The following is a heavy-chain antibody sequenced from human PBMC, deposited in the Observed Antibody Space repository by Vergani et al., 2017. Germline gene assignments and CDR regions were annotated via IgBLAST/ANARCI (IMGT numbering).Heavy chain of an antibody. V-gene: IGHV3-30-3*01. CDR1: GFTLSSYA. J-gene: IGHJ4*02. CDR3: ARVRVVPAAVDY. CDR2: ISSDGSIK. D-gene: IGHD2-2*01. Sequence: QVQLVESGGGVVQPGRSLRLSCAAPGFTLSSYAMHWVRHAPGKGLVWVAVISSDGSIKYYADAVKGRFTITRDNAKNTLYMQMNSLRAEDTAVYYCARVRVVPAAVDYWGQGTLVTVSS.